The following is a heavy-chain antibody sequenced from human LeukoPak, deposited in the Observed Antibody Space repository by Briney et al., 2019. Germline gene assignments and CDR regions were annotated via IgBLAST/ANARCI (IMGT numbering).Heavy chain of an antibody. CDR2: INPSGGST. V-gene: IGHV1-46*01. J-gene: IGHJ6*03. Sequence: ASVKASCKASGYTFTSYYMHWVRQAPGQGLEWMGIINPSGGSTSYAQKFQGRVTMTRDMSTSTVYMELSSLRSEDTAVYYCAREYYYDSSGSNPLDYYYYMDVWGKGTTVTVSS. CDR3: AREYYYDSSGSNPLDYYYYMDV. D-gene: IGHD3-22*01. CDR1: GYTFTSYY.